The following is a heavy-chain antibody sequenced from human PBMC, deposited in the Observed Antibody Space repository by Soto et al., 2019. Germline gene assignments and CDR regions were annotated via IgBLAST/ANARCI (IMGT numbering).Heavy chain of an antibody. D-gene: IGHD2-21*01. V-gene: IGHV3-48*02. Sequence: EVQLVESGGGLVQPGGSLRLSCTASGFTFKNFGMNWVRQALGKGLEWVSYIGAGSDTILYADSVKGRFTISRDDARNSLFLQMNSLRDEDTAVYYCARGEEVGYWGQGTLVTVSA. CDR2: IGAGSDTI. CDR1: GFTFKNFG. J-gene: IGHJ4*02. CDR3: ARGEEVGY.